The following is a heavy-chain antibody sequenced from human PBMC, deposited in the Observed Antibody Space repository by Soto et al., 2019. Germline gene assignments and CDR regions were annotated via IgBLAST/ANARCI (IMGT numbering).Heavy chain of an antibody. CDR1: GGSISSYY. D-gene: IGHD4-17*01. J-gene: IGHJ4*02. V-gene: IGHV4-59*01. CDR2: IYHSGST. CDR3: AREGTYYGGYGTLGY. Sequence: QVQLQESGPGLVKPSETLSLTCTVSGGSISSYYWSWIRQPPGKGLEWIGYIYHSGSTNYNPSLKSRVTISVDTSKNQFSLKLSSVTAADTAVYYCAREGTYYGGYGTLGYWGQGTLVTVSS.